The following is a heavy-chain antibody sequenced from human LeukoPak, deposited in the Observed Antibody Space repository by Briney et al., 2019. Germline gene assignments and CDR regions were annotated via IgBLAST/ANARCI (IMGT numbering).Heavy chain of an antibody. CDR1: GYTFTSYA. CDR3: ARGAYYGSGSYYADFDY. D-gene: IGHD3-10*01. V-gene: IGHV7-4-1*02. J-gene: IGHJ4*02. Sequence: ASVKVSCKASGYTFTSYAINWVRQAPGQGLEWMGWINTNTGNPTYAQGFTGRFVFSLDTSVSTAYLQISSLKAEDTAVYYCARGAYYGSGSYYADFDYWGQGTLVTVSS. CDR2: INTNTGNP.